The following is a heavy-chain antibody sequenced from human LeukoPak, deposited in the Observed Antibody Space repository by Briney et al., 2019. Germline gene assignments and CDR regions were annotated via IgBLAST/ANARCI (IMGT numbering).Heavy chain of an antibody. D-gene: IGHD3-22*01. CDR3: ARDSSYYYDSSGYYSDY. CDR2: IYYSGST. V-gene: IGHV4-30-4*08. CDR1: GGSISSGDYY. J-gene: IGHJ4*02. Sequence: PSETLSLTCTVSGGSISSGDYYWSWIRQPPGKGLEWIGYIYYSGSTYCNPSLKSRVTISVDTSKNQFSLKLSSVTAADTAVYYCARDSSYYYDSSGYYSDYWGQGTLVTVSS.